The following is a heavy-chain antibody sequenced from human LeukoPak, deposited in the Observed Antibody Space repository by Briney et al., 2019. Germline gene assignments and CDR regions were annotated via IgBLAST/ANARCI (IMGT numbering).Heavy chain of an antibody. CDR2: INPNSGGT. CDR3: AGAYGSTY. D-gene: IGHD6-19*01. Sequence: GASVKVSCKASGYTFTGYYMHWMRQAPGQGLEWMGWINPNSGGTNYAQKFQGRVTMTRDTSINSAYMELSSLRSDDTAVYYCAGAYGSTYWGQGTLVTVSS. V-gene: IGHV1-2*02. J-gene: IGHJ4*02. CDR1: GYTFTGYY.